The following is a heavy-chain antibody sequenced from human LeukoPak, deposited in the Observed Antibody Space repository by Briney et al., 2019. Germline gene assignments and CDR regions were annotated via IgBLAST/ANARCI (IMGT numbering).Heavy chain of an antibody. J-gene: IGHJ4*02. CDR3: AILPDSSGWYWNFDY. V-gene: IGHV1-58*01. Sequence: SVKVSCKASGFTFTSSAVQWVRQARGQRLEWIGWIVVGSGNTNYAQKFQERVTITRDMSTSTAYMELSSLRSVDTAVYYCAILPDSSGWYWNFDYWGQGTLVTVSS. CDR1: GFTFTSSA. CDR2: IVVGSGNT. D-gene: IGHD6-19*01.